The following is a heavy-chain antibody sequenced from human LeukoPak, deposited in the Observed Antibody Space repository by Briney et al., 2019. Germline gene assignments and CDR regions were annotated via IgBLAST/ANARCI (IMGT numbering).Heavy chain of an antibody. CDR2: ISWNSGSI. Sequence: GRSLRLSCAASGFTFDDYAMHWVRQAPGKGLEWVSGISWNSGSIGYADSVKGRFTISRDNARNSLYLQMNSLRAEDTALYYCAKDSHRYSYGGGYYFDYWGQGTLVTVSS. CDR1: GFTFDDYA. V-gene: IGHV3-9*01. J-gene: IGHJ4*02. CDR3: AKDSHRYSYGGGYYFDY. D-gene: IGHD5-18*01.